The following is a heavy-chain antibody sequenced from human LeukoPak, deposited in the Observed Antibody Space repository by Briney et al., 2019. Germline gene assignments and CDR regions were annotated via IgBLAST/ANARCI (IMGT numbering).Heavy chain of an antibody. Sequence: SETLSLTCTLSGGSISSYYWSCIRQPAGKGLEWIGRIYTSGSTKYNPSLKSRVTMSVDTSKNQFSLKLSSVTAADTDVYYCASHMRGSGYNAAFDYWGQGTLVTVSS. CDR2: IYTSGST. CDR1: GGSISSYY. V-gene: IGHV4-4*07. J-gene: IGHJ4*02. CDR3: ASHMRGSGYNAAFDY. D-gene: IGHD3-22*01.